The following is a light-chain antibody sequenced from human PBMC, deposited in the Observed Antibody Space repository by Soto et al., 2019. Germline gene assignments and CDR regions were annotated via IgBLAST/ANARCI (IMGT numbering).Light chain of an antibody. J-gene: IGLJ3*02. CDR3: AAWDDSLNGWV. Sequence: QSVLTQPPSASGTPGQRVTISCSGSSSNIGSNTVNWYQQLPGTAPKLLIDSNNQRPSGVPDPFSGSKSGTSASLAIRGLQSAYVSDYYCAAWDDSLNGWVFGGGTKLTVL. CDR2: SNN. V-gene: IGLV1-44*01. CDR1: SSNIGSNT.